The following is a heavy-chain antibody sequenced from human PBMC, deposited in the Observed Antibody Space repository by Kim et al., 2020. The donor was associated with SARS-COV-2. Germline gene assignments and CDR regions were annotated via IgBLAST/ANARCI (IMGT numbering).Heavy chain of an antibody. V-gene: IGHV4-59*08. J-gene: IGHJ4*02. CDR2: IYYSGST. CDR1: GGSISSYY. Sequence: SETLSLTCTVSGGSISSYYWSWIRQPPGKGLEWIGYIYYSGSTNYNPSLKSRVTISVDTSKNQFSLKLSSVTAADTAVYYCARHSGPIAAAGTTVDYWGQGTLVTVSP. CDR3: ARHSGPIAAAGTTVDY. D-gene: IGHD6-13*01.